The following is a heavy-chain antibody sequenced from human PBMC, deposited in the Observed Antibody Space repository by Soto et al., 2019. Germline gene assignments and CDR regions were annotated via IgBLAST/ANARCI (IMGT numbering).Heavy chain of an antibody. CDR1: GYTVTDYG. CDR2: ITAFNGNT. D-gene: IGHD3-3*01. V-gene: IGHV1-18*01. Sequence: QVHLVQSGAEVEKPGASVKVSCKASGYTVTDYGISWVRQAPGQGLQWMGWITAFNGNTKYAQQFQGRVTMTTDTSTSTAYMELRSRESDDTAVYYCARISQSDFWSGYYYFFDYWGQGTMVTVSS. CDR3: ARISQSDFWSGYYYFFDY. J-gene: IGHJ4*02.